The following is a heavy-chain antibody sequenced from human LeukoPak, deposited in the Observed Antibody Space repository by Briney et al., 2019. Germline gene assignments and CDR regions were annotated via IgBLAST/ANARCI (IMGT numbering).Heavy chain of an antibody. CDR2: IYTSGST. V-gene: IGHV4-61*02. Sequence: SETLSLTCTASGGPISSGSYYWSWIRQPAGKGLEWIGRIYTSGSTNYNPSLKSRVTISLDASENHFSLKLSSVTVADTAVYYCARVTTGGYCNYWGQGTLVTVSS. D-gene: IGHD2-21*01. CDR1: GGPISSGSYY. CDR3: ARVTTGGYCNY. J-gene: IGHJ4*02.